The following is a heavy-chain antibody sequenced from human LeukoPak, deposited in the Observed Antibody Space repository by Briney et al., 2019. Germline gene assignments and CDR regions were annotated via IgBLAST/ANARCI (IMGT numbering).Heavy chain of an antibody. J-gene: IGHJ6*02. CDR1: GFTFNSYT. D-gene: IGHD3-10*01. V-gene: IGHV3-30-3*01. CDR2: MSSDGNKK. CDR3: ARGDYDLSGSYHYGMDV. Sequence: QPGGSLRLSCAAPGFTFNSYTMHWVRQAPGKGLEWVAVMSSDGNKKFYAEYVKGRFTISRDNSENTLYLEMNSLRGEDTAVYYCARGDYDLSGSYHYGMDVWGQGTTVTVSS.